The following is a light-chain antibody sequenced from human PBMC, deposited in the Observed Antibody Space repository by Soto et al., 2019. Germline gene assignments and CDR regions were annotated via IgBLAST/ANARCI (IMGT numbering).Light chain of an antibody. CDR1: SSDVGGYNY. J-gene: IGLJ1*01. V-gene: IGLV2-11*01. CDR3: CSYAGSYTLYV. Sequence: ALTQPRSVSGSPGQSVTISCTGTSSDVGGYNYVSWYQQHPGKAPKLMIYDVSKRPSGVPDRFSGSKSGNTASLTISGLQAEDEADYYCCSYAGSYTLYVFGSGTKVTVL. CDR2: DVS.